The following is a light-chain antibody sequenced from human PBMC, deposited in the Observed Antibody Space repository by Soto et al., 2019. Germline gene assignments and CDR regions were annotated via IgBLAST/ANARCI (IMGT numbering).Light chain of an antibody. CDR1: QNIHTN. J-gene: IGKJ1*01. CDR3: QQYNSWT. V-gene: IGKV3D-15*01. CDR2: GAS. Sequence: EIVMTRSPATLSVSPGERATLPCRAGQNIHTNLAWYQQKPGQAPRLLIYGASTRATGIPDRFSGSGSGTDFTLTISSLQPDDFATYYCQQYNSWTFGQGTKVDIK.